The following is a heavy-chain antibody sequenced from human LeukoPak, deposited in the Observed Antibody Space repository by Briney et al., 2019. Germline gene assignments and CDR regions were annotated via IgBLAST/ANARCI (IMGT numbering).Heavy chain of an antibody. CDR1: GGTFSSYA. D-gene: IGHD3-10*01. CDR2: IIPIFGTA. Sequence: SVKVSCKASGGTFSSYAISWVRQAPGQGLEWMGGIIPIFGTANYAQKFQGRVTITADESTSTAYMELSSLRSEDTAVYYCARSVLTMVRGVTYYYYMDVWGKGTTVTVSS. CDR3: ARSVLTMVRGVTYYYYMDV. V-gene: IGHV1-69*13. J-gene: IGHJ6*03.